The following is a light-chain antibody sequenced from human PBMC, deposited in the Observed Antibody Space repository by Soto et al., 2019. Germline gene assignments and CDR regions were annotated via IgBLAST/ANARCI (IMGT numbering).Light chain of an antibody. CDR3: QSYDSSLSASYV. Sequence: QSVLTQPPSVSGAPGQRVTISCTGCSSNIGAGCEVHWYQHLPGKAPKLLIYGNTNRPSGVPDRFSGSKSGTLASLAITGLQAEDEADYYCQSYDSSLSASYVFGGGTKVTVL. CDR2: GNT. CDR1: SSNIGAGCE. J-gene: IGLJ1*01. V-gene: IGLV1-40*01.